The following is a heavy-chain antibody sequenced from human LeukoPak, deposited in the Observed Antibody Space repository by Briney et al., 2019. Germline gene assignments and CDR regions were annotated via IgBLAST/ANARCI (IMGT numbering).Heavy chain of an antibody. D-gene: IGHD3-22*01. Sequence: ASVKVSCKASGYTSTSYYMHWVRQAPGQGLEWMGIINPSGGSTSYAQKFQGRVTMTRDTSTSTVYMELSSLRSEDTAVYYCARDSERITMIFQHWGQGTLVTVSS. CDR2: INPSGGST. CDR3: ARDSERITMIFQH. J-gene: IGHJ1*01. CDR1: GYTSTSYY. V-gene: IGHV1-46*01.